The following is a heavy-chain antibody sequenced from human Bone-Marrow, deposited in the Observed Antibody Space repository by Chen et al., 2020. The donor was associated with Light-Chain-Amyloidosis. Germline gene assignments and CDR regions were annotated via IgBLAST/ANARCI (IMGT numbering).Heavy chain of an antibody. J-gene: IGHJ4*02. CDR2: IYPDDSDA. D-gene: IGHD5-12*01. V-gene: IGHV5-51*01. CDR3: ARRRDGYNFDY. Sequence: EVQLEQSGPEVKKPGDTLKIPCKGPGYTFPNYWIGWVRQMTGKGLEWMGVIYPDDSDARYSPSFEGQVTISADKSITTAYLQWRSLKASDTAMYYCARRRDGYNFDYWGQGTLVTVSS. CDR1: GYTFPNYW.